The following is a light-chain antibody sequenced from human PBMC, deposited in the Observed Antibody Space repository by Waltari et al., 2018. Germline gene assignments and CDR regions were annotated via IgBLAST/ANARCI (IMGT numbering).Light chain of an antibody. J-gene: IGKJ3*01. CDR1: HSLLYSANNENY. CDR2: WAS. Sequence: DIVMTQSPESLAVSLGERATINCTSSHSLLYSANNENYLAWYQQKPGQPPNLLIYWASTRESGVPDRFSGGGSGTELTLTISSLQAEDVALYYCQQYYNTPPTFGPGTKVDIK. V-gene: IGKV4-1*01. CDR3: QQYYNTPPT.